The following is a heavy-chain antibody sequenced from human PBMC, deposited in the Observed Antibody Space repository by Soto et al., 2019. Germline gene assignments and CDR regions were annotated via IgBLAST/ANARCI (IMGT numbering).Heavy chain of an antibody. CDR3: ARDPLGGPLDY. V-gene: IGHV4-34*01. CDR1: GGSISGYY. J-gene: IGHJ4*02. Sequence: SETLSVTCAVYGGSISGYYWSWIRQPPGKGLEWIGEINHSGSTNYNPSLKSRVTISVDTSKNQFSLKLSSVTAADTAVYYCARDPLGGPLDYWGQGTLVTVSS. CDR2: INHSGST.